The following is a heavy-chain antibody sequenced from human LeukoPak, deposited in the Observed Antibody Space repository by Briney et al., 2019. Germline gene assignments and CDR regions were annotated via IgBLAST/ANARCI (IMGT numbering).Heavy chain of an antibody. D-gene: IGHD3-10*01. J-gene: IGHJ5*02. CDR2: IWPDGSDK. Sequence: GGSLRLSCAASGFTFSDYWMAWVRQAPGKGLEWVANIWPDGSDKYHVDSVRGRFTISGDNAQNSLNLQMNSLRAEDSGVYYCGRWGVNAGLDRWGQGTLVIVSS. V-gene: IGHV3-7*01. CDR1: GFTFSDYW. CDR3: GRWGVNAGLDR.